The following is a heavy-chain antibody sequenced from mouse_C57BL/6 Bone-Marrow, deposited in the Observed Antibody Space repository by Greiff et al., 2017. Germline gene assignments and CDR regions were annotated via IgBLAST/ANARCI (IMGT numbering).Heavy chain of an antibody. CDR1: GYTFTSYG. J-gene: IGHJ2*01. CDR3: EGGGYYVEFDY. CDR2: IYPRSGNT. Sequence: QVQLQQSGAELARPGASVKLSCKASGYTFTSYGISWVKQRTGQGLEWIGEIYPRSGNTYYNEKFKGKATLTADKSSSTAYMELRSLTSEDSAVYFGEGGGYYVEFDYWGQGTTLTVSS. V-gene: IGHV1-81*01. D-gene: IGHD2-3*01.